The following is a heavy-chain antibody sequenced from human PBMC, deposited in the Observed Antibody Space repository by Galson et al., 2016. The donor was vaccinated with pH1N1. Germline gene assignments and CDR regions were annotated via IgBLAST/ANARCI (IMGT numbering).Heavy chain of an antibody. CDR2: IYYSADYSGST. D-gene: IGHD6-6*01. CDR1: GSISNSNYY. CDR3: AKSVAARPSYRDV. V-gene: IGHV4-61*05. Sequence: GSISNSNYYWGWIRQPPGKGLEWIGYIYYSADYSGSTNYNPSLKSRVTISVDTSKNQLSLKLRSVTAADTAVYYSAKSVAARPSYRDVWGKGTTVTVSS. J-gene: IGHJ6*03.